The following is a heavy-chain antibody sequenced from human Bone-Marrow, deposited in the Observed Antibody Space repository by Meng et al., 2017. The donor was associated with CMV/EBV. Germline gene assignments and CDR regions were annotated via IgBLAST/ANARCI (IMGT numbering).Heavy chain of an antibody. CDR3: ARELGGRTAMATSSLNWFDP. J-gene: IGHJ5*02. V-gene: IGHV4-59*01. CDR1: GGSISSYY. D-gene: IGHD5-18*01. Sequence: GSLRLSCTVSGGSISSYYWSWIRQPPGKGLEWIGYIYYSGSTNYNPSLKSRVTISVDTSKNQFSLKLSSVTAADTAVYYCARELGGRTAMATSSLNWFDPWGQGTLVTVSS. CDR2: IYYSGST.